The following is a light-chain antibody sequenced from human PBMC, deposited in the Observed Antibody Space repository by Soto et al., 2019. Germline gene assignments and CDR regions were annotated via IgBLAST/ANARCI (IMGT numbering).Light chain of an antibody. CDR2: GNS. CDR1: SSNIGSNT. J-gene: IGLJ2*01. Sequence: QSVLTQPPSASGTPGQRVTISCSGSSSNIGSNTVNWYQQLPGTAPKLLIYGNSNRPSGVPDRFSGSKSGTSASLAITGLQAEDEADYYCQSYDSSLSGSDVVFGGGTKLTVL. V-gene: IGLV1-40*01. CDR3: QSYDSSLSGSDVV.